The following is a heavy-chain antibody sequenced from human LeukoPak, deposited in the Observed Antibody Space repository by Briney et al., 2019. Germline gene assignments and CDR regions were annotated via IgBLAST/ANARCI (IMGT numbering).Heavy chain of an antibody. CDR2: ISAYNGNT. D-gene: IGHD1-26*01. J-gene: IGHJ4*02. CDR3: ARVKFDATILDY. CDR1: GYTFTSYG. V-gene: IGHV1-18*01. Sequence: GASVKVPCKASGYTFTSYGISWVRQAPGQGLEWMGWISAYNGNTNYAQKLQGRVTMTTDTSTSTAYMELRSLRSDDTAVCYCARVKFDATILDYWGQGTLVTVSS.